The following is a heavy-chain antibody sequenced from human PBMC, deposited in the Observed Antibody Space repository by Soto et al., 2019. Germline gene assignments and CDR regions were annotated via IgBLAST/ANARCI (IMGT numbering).Heavy chain of an antibody. D-gene: IGHD2-2*01. CDR1: GYSLSDLS. J-gene: IGHJ4*02. CDR3: ATLPRTIERTPAAIWSFDS. Sequence: ASVKVSCKVSGYSLSDLSIHWVRQAPGKGLEWMGGLDAEDGEAIYAQKLQGRGTMTEDTSTDTAYMELSSLTSEDTAMYYCATLPRTIERTPAAIWSFDSWGQGTLVTVSS. CDR2: LDAEDGEA. V-gene: IGHV1-24*01.